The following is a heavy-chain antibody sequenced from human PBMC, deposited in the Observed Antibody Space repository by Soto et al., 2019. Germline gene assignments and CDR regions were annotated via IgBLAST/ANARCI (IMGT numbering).Heavy chain of an antibody. D-gene: IGHD3-22*01. CDR1: GGTFSSYA. CDR2: IIPIFGTA. Sequence: SVKVSCKASGGTFSSYAISWVRQAPGQGLEWMGGIIPIFGTANYARKFQGRVTITADESTSTAYMELSSLRSEDTAVYYCARDRLITMIVVDPRSYNWFDPWGQGTRVTVSS. V-gene: IGHV1-69*13. CDR3: ARDRLITMIVVDPRSYNWFDP. J-gene: IGHJ5*02.